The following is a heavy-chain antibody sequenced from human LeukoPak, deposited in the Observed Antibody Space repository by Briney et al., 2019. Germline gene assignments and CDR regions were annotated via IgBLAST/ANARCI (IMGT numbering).Heavy chain of an antibody. Sequence: PGGSLRLSCAASGFTFSSYGMHWVRQAPGKGLEWVAFIRYDGSNKYYADSVKGRFTISRDNSKNTLYLQMNSLRAEDTAVYYCAKSANHYYGSGSYYADYWGQGTLVTVSS. V-gene: IGHV3-30*02. CDR2: IRYDGSNK. D-gene: IGHD3-10*01. CDR1: GFTFSSYG. J-gene: IGHJ4*02. CDR3: AKSANHYYGSGSYYADY.